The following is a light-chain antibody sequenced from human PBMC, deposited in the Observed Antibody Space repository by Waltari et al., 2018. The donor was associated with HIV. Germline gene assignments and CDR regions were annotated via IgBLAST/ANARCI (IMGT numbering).Light chain of an antibody. Sequence: SSILNQPPSLSVAPGQTARLTCGQDNIGSRSVHWYQQRSGTAPVLVVHDDRDRPSGVPDRFAGSNSRNAATLTIRRVEAGDEADYYCQVWESGSDHPWVFGGGTKLTVL. J-gene: IGLJ3*02. CDR3: QVWESGSDHPWV. CDR2: DDR. V-gene: IGLV3-21*02. CDR1: NIGSRS.